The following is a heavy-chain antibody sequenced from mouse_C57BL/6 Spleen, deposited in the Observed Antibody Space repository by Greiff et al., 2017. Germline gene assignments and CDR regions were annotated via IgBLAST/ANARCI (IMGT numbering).Heavy chain of an antibody. V-gene: IGHV1-82*01. CDR3: ARPDVGRNYAMDY. Sequence: QVQLKESGPELVKPGASVKISCKASGYAFSSSWMNWVKQRPGKGLEWIGRIYPGDGDTNYNGKFKGKATLTADKSSSTAYMQLSSLTSEDSAVYFCARPDVGRNYAMDYWGQGTSVTVSS. CDR1: GYAFSSSW. CDR2: IYPGDGDT. D-gene: IGHD3-3*01. J-gene: IGHJ4*01.